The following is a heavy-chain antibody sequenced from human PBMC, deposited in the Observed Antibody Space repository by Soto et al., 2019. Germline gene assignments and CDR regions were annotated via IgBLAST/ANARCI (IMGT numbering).Heavy chain of an antibody. Sequence: GGSLRLSCEGSGFSVGISYMSWVRQVPGKGLEWVSIMYSGGETYYAASVKGRFTISRDNSNNTLYLQMSSLRAEDTAVYYCAKRKYRPSTTCFDYWGQGTQVTVSS. CDR3: AKRKYRPSTTCFDY. CDR1: GFSVGISY. D-gene: IGHD2-2*01. V-gene: IGHV3-66*01. J-gene: IGHJ4*02. CDR2: MYSGGET.